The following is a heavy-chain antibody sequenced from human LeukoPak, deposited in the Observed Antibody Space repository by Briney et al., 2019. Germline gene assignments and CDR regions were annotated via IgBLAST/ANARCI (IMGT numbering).Heavy chain of an antibody. V-gene: IGHV1-8*01. CDR1: GYTFTSYD. J-gene: IGHJ5*02. Sequence: ASVKVSCKASGYTFTSYDINWVRQATGQGLEWMGWMNPNSGNTGYAQKFQGRVTMTRNTSISTAYMELSSLRSEDTAVYYCARSIQLWLLFDPWGQGTLATVSS. D-gene: IGHD5-18*01. CDR3: ARSIQLWLLFDP. CDR2: MNPNSGNT.